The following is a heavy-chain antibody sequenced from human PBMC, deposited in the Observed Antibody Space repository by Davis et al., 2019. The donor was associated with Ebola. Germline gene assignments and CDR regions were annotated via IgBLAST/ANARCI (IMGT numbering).Heavy chain of an antibody. J-gene: IGHJ2*01. CDR1: GGSVGSDY. D-gene: IGHD2-21*01. V-gene: IGHV4-34*01. CDR2: INHSGST. Sequence: SETLSLTCSVSGGSVGSDYYMSWIRQPPGKGLEWIGEINHSGSTNYNPSLKSRVTISIDTSKNQFSLKLSSVTAADTAIYYCVRTVLIVIPSTVRYFDLWGRGTLVTVSS. CDR3: VRTVLIVIPSTVRYFDL.